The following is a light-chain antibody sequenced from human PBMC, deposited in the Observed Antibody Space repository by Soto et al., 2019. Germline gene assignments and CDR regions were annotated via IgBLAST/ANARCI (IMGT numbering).Light chain of an antibody. Sequence: QSALTQPASVSGSPGQSITISCTGTSSDVGGYNYVSWYQQHPGQAPKLIIYEVSHRPSGISSRFSGSKSGTTASLTISRLQTEDEAHYFCGSYTSAHTLEGIVFGGGTKLTVL. CDR2: EVS. J-gene: IGLJ2*01. CDR1: SSDVGGYNY. V-gene: IGLV2-14*01. CDR3: GSYTSAHTLEGIV.